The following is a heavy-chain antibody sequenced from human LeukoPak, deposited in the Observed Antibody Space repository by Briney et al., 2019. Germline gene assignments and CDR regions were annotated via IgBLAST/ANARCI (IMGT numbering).Heavy chain of an antibody. Sequence: SETLSLTCTVPGGSISSYYWSWIRQPPGKGLEWIGYIYYSGSTNYNPSHKSRVTISVDTSKNQFSLKLSSVTAADTAVYYCARGNYDILTGATRFDPWGQGTLVTVSS. V-gene: IGHV4-59*01. CDR3: ARGNYDILTGATRFDP. CDR1: GGSISSYY. CDR2: IYYSGST. D-gene: IGHD3-9*01. J-gene: IGHJ5*02.